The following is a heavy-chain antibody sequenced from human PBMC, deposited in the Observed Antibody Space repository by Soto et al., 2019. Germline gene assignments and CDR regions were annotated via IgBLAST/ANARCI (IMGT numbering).Heavy chain of an antibody. CDR2: IYYSGTT. Sequence: SETLSLTCAVSGYSISSSNWWGWIRQPPGKGLEWIGYIYYSGTTYYNPSLKSRVTISVDTSKNQFSLKLSSVTAADTAVYYCASFKDMDVWGQGTTVTVSS. CDR3: ASFKDMDV. J-gene: IGHJ6*02. V-gene: IGHV4-28*01. CDR1: GYSISSSNW.